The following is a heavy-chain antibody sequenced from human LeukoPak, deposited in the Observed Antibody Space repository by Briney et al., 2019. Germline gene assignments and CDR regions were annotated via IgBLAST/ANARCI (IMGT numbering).Heavy chain of an antibody. CDR2: ISGTGGST. CDR1: GFTFRSYA. J-gene: IGHJ4*02. D-gene: IGHD5-18*01. V-gene: IGHV3-23*01. Sequence: PGGSLRLSCAASGFTFRSYAMSWVRQAPGKGLEWVSAISGTGGSTYYADSVKGRFTISRDNSKNTLYLQMNSLRAEDTAVYYCAARNTAMAQYYFDYWGQGTLVTVSS. CDR3: AARNTAMAQYYFDY.